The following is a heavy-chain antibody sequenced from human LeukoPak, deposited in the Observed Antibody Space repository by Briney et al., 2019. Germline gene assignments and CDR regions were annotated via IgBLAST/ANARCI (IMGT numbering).Heavy chain of an antibody. CDR1: CGSISSYY. Sequence: PSQTLSLTCTVSCGSISSYYWSWIRQPAGKGLEWIGRIYTSGSTNYNPSLKSRVTMSVDTSKNQFSLKLSSVTAADTAVYYCAREDSSSWYLTLFDYWGQGTLVTVSS. D-gene: IGHD6-13*01. CDR3: AREDSSSWYLTLFDY. V-gene: IGHV4-4*07. J-gene: IGHJ4*02. CDR2: IYTSGST.